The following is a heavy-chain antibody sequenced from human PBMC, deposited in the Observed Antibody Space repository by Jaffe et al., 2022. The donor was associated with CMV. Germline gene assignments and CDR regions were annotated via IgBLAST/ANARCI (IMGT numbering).Heavy chain of an antibody. CDR3: AKKYNFNRMNYMDV. V-gene: IGHV3-23*04. D-gene: IGHD1-20*01. CDR2: ISASGRTP. CDR1: RFTFSEYS. J-gene: IGHJ6*03. Sequence: EMQVVESGGGLVQPGGSLRLSCAVSRFTFSEYSMSWVRLAPGKGLEWVSSISASGRTPYYTDSVKGRFTISRDNVENTLYLQMNSLRAEDTAIYYCAKKYNFNRMNYMDVWGKGTTVTVSS.